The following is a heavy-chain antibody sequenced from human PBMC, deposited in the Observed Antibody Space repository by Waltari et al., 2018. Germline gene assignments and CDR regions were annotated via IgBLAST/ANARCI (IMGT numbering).Heavy chain of an antibody. J-gene: IGHJ5*02. CDR1: GYTFSSFG. CDR2: IIPISGTA. V-gene: IGHV1-69*01. CDR3: ATFGGNSNWFDP. Sequence: QAQLVQSGAEVKKPGASVKVSCKPSGYTFSSFGITWVRQAPGQGLEWMGIIPISGTADYSQKFQGRITITADESTSTAYMELSGLKSDDTAVYYCATFGGNSNWFDPWGQGTLVTVSS. D-gene: IGHD1-7*01.